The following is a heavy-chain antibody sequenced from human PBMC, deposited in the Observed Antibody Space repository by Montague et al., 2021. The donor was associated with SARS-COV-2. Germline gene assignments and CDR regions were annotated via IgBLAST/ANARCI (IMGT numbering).Heavy chain of an antibody. Sequence: SETLSLTCTVSASSISSTIYYWARSSQPTSKGLEWLGCLYYSWCPYYNPSLKNPVTISVDTPMDQFSLRLSSATAADTAVYYCAADYGERDWFDPWGQGTLVSVAS. CDR1: ASSISSTIYY. J-gene: IGHJ5*02. D-gene: IGHD4-17*01. CDR3: AADYGERDWFDP. V-gene: IGHV4-39*01. CDR2: LYYSWCP.